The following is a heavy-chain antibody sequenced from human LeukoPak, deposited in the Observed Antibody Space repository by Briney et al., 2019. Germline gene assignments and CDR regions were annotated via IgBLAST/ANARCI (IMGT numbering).Heavy chain of an antibody. V-gene: IGHV3-30*03. CDR3: ARARGGIRFDY. CDR2: ISYDGGNK. J-gene: IGHJ4*02. Sequence: GGSLRLSCAASGFTFSTYGMHWVRQAPGKGLEWVALISYDGGNKYYADSVKGRFTISRDNSKNTLYLQMNSLRAEDTAVYYCARARGGIRFDYWGQGTLVTVSS. CDR1: GFTFSTYG. D-gene: IGHD3-16*01.